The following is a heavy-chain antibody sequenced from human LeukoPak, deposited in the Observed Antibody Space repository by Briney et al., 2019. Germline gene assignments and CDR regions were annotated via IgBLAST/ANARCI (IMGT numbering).Heavy chain of an antibody. CDR2: IWYDGSNK. J-gene: IGHJ4*02. V-gene: IGHV3-33*01. CDR1: GFTFNSYG. Sequence: GGSLRLSCAASGFTFNSYGMHWVRQAPGKGLEWVAVIWYDGSNKYYADSVKGRFTISRDNSENTLYLQMDSLRAEDTAVYYCARDPGVRWLVGFDYWGQGTLVTVSS. D-gene: IGHD6-19*01. CDR3: ARDPGVRWLVGFDY.